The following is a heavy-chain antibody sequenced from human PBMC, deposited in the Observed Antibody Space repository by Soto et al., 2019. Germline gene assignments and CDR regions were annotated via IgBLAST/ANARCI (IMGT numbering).Heavy chain of an antibody. D-gene: IGHD2-21*01. CDR3: ARTGGGDYYYYYGMDV. J-gene: IGHJ6*02. Sequence: SVKVSCKASGGTFSSYAISWVRQAPGQGLEWMGGIIPIFGTANYAQKFQGRVTITADESTSTAYMELSSLRSEDTAVYYCARTGGGDYYYYYGMDVWGQGTTVTVSS. CDR2: IIPIFGTA. CDR1: GGTFSSYA. V-gene: IGHV1-69*13.